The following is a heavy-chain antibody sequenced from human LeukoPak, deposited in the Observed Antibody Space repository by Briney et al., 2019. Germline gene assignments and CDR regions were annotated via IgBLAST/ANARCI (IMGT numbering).Heavy chain of an antibody. V-gene: IGHV4-34*01. J-gene: IGHJ4*02. D-gene: IGHD3-3*01. CDR1: GGSFSGYY. CDR3: ARYRPYYDFWSAYPPQSGFNY. CDR2: INHSGST. Sequence: PSETLSLTCAVYGGSFSGYYWSWIRQPPGKGLEWVGEINHSGSTNYNPSLKRGVIISVDTSKKQFSLKLSSVTAADTAVYYCARYRPYYDFWSAYPPQSGFNYWGQGTLVTVSS.